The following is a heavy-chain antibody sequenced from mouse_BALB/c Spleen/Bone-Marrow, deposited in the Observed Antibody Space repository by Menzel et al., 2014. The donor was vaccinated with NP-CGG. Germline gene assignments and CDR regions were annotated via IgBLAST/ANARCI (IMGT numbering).Heavy chain of an antibody. CDR3: ASYYDYTWFAY. D-gene: IGHD2-4*01. CDR1: GFTFSSYA. Sequence: EVQVVESGGGLVKPGGSLKLSCAASGFTFSSYAMSWVRQTPEERLEWVASISSGGSTYYPDSVKGRFTISRDNARNILYLQMSSLRSEDTAMYYCASYYDYTWFAYWGQGTLVTVSA. J-gene: IGHJ3*01. CDR2: ISSGGST. V-gene: IGHV5-6-5*01.